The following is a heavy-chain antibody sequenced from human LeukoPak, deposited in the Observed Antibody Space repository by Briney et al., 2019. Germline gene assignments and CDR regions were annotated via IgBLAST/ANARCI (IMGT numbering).Heavy chain of an antibody. Sequence: GGSLRLSCAASGFTFSTYTMNWVRQAPGKGLEWVSSISSSNSYIYYADSVKGRFTISRDNSKNTLYLQMNSLRAEDTAVYYCANTFTIFGVPTAGWGQGTLVTVSS. V-gene: IGHV3-21*04. J-gene: IGHJ4*02. CDR1: GFTFSTYT. D-gene: IGHD3-3*01. CDR2: ISSSNSYI. CDR3: ANTFTIFGVPTAG.